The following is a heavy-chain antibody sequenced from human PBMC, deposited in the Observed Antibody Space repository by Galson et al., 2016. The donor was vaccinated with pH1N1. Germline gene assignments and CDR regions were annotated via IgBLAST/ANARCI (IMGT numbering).Heavy chain of an antibody. V-gene: IGHV3-53*01. CDR2: IYSGGDT. CDR1: GVTVSNNY. J-gene: IGHJ4*02. CDR3: AKADC. Sequence: SLRLSCAASGVTVSNNYMSWVRQAPGKGLEWVSCIYSGGDTYYADSVRGRFTISRDISKNSLYLHMKSLRAEDSAVYYCAKADCWGQGTQVTVSS.